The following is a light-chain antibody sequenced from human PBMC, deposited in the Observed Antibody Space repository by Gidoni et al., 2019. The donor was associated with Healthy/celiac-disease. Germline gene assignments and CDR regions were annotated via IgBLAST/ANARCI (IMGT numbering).Light chain of an antibody. Sequence: NVLTQSPGTLSLSPGGKATLSCRASPGGSSSYLAWYQQKPGQAPRLLIYGASSRATGIPDRFSGSGSGTDFTLTISRLEPEDFAVYYCQQYGSSPWTFGQGTKVEIK. J-gene: IGKJ1*01. V-gene: IGKV3-20*01. CDR1: PGGSSSY. CDR3: QQYGSSPWT. CDR2: GAS.